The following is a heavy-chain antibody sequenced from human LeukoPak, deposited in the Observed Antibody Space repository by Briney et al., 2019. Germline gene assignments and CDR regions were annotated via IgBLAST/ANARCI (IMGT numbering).Heavy chain of an antibody. CDR1: GFTFRTHV. CDR2: ISNDGSKT. V-gene: IGHV3-30-3*01. CDR3: ARGPRWAAAGAFDY. D-gene: IGHD6-13*01. Sequence: GSLRLSCEASGFTFRTHVMHWVRQAPGKGLEWVAVISNDGSKTYNAGSVKGRFTISRDNSRDTLYLQMNSLRAEDTAVYYCARGPRWAAAGAFDYWGQGTLVTVSS. J-gene: IGHJ4*02.